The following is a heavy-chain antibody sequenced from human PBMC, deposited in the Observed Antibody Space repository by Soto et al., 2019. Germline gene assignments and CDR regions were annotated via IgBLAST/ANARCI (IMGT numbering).Heavy chain of an antibody. Sequence: GASVKVSCKASGYTFTSYYMHWVRQAPGQGLEWMGIINPSGGSTSYAQKFQGRVTMTRDTSTSTVYMELSSLRSEDTAVYYCARVLVPYYYDSSGYYLDVWGQGTTVTVSS. CDR3: ARVLVPYYYDSSGYYLDV. V-gene: IGHV1-46*01. D-gene: IGHD3-22*01. CDR1: GYTFTSYY. J-gene: IGHJ6*02. CDR2: INPSGGST.